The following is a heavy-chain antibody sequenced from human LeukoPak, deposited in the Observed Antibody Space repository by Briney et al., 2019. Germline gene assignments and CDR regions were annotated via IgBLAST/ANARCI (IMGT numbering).Heavy chain of an antibody. J-gene: IGHJ4*02. D-gene: IGHD2-15*01. Sequence: SETLSLTCTVSGGSIGGSSYYWGWIRQPPGKGLEWIGSIYYSGSTYYNPSLKSRVTISVDTSKNQFSLKLSSVTAADTAVYYCAASLGYCSGGSCSTRGYFDYWGQGTLVTVSS. CDR1: GGSIGGSSYY. CDR3: AASLGYCSGGSCSTRGYFDY. V-gene: IGHV4-39*01. CDR2: IYYSGST.